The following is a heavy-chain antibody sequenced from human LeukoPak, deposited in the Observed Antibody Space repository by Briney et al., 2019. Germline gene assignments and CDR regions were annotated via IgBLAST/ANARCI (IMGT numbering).Heavy chain of an antibody. D-gene: IGHD2-2*01. V-gene: IGHV1-69*04. Sequence: SVKVSCKASGGTFSSYAISWVRQAPGQGLEWMGRIIPILGIANYAQKFQGRVTITADKSTSTAYMELSSLRSEDTAVYYCARERPGSTPPIYYYYYYYGMDVWGQGTTVTVSS. J-gene: IGHJ6*02. CDR3: ARERPGSTPPIYYYYYYYGMDV. CDR1: GGTFSSYA. CDR2: IIPILGIA.